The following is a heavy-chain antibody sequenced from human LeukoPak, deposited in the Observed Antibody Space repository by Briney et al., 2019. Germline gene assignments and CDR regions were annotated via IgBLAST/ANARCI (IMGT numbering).Heavy chain of an antibody. V-gene: IGHV1-69*05. CDR3: ARSGKDIVVVPAARSSYYYYYYMDV. CDR1: GGTFSSYA. J-gene: IGHJ6*03. CDR2: IIPIFGAA. D-gene: IGHD2-2*01. Sequence: SVKVSCKASGGTFSSYAISWVRQAPGQGLEWMGRIIPIFGAANYAQKFQGRVTITTDESTSTAYMELSSLRSEDTAVYYCARSGKDIVVVPAARSSYYYYYYMDVWGKGTTVTVSS.